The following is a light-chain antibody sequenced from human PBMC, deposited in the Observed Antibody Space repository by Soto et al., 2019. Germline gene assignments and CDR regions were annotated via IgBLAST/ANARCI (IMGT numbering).Light chain of an antibody. J-gene: IGLJ1*01. CDR1: SSDVRNYHL. CDR2: EGS. Sequence: QSALAQPASVSGSPGQSITISCTGSSSDVRNYHLVSWYQQYPGKAPKLIIYEGSKRPSGVSNRFSGSRSGNTASLTISGLXPEDEADYYCCSYGGSSTFDVYGTGTKVTVL. V-gene: IGLV2-23*03. CDR3: CSYGGSSTFDV.